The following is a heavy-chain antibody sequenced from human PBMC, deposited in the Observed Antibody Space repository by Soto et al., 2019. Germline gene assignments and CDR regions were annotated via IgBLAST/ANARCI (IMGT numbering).Heavy chain of an antibody. V-gene: IGHV1-46*03. J-gene: IGHJ5*02. Sequence: ASVKVSCNAIGYSFTSHYMPWSPQAPGQGLEWMGTIYPGGVNIGYAQKFKGRVTMTKDTSTSTVYMELNSLTSEDKAVYYCDRYQSWQDMVWWFDPWCQGILVTVS. CDR2: IYPGGVNI. D-gene: IGHD3-10*01. CDR3: DRYQSWQDMVWWFDP. CDR1: GYSFTSHY.